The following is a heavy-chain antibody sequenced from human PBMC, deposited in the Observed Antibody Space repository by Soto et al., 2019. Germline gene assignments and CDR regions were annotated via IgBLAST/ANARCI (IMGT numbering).Heavy chain of an antibody. D-gene: IGHD5-12*01. CDR3: ARDYSGYDAALNRFDP. J-gene: IGHJ5*02. CDR1: VDIFNTYA. CDR2: ISPVIGTT. V-gene: IGHV1-69*06. Sequence: SVKVSCKASVDIFNTYAISWVRQAPGQGLEWLGGISPVIGTTHYAQRFQGRLTITADRSTMTTYMELSGLKSEYTAIYFCARDYSGYDAALNRFDPWGQEP.